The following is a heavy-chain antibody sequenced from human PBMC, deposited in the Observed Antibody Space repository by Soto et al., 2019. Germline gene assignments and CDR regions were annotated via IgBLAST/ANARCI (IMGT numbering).Heavy chain of an antibody. CDR1: GGSISSYY. CDR3: ARRWGRTFAY. Sequence: QVQLQESGPGLVKPSETLSLTCTVSGGSISSYYWSWIRQPPGKGLEWIGYIYYSGSTNYNPSLKSRVTISGDTSKNLLSLKMSSVTAADTAVYYCARRWGRTFAYWGQGTLGTVSS. D-gene: IGHD7-27*01. J-gene: IGHJ4*02. V-gene: IGHV4-59*08. CDR2: IYYSGST.